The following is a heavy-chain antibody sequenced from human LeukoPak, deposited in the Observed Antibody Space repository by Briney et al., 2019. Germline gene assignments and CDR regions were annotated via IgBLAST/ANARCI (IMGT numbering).Heavy chain of an antibody. V-gene: IGHV4-34*01. J-gene: IGHJ4*02. D-gene: IGHD2-2*01. Sequence: SETLSLTCAVYGGSFSGYYWSWIRQPPGKGLEWIGEINHSGSTNYNPSLKSRVTISVDTSKNQFSLKLSSVTAADTAVYYCERRGVPAPIDYWGQGTLVTVSS. CDR1: GGSFSGYY. CDR3: ERRGVPAPIDY. CDR2: INHSGST.